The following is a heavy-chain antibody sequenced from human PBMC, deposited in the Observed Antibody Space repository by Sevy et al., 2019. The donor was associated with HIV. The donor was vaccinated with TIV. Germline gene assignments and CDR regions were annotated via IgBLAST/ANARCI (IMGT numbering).Heavy chain of an antibody. D-gene: IGHD2-2*01. CDR2: INPNSGGT. V-gene: IGHV1-2*06. CDR3: ARAYIVVVPAARARFDP. J-gene: IGHJ5*02. CDR1: GYTFTGYY. Sequence: ASVKVSCKASGYTFTGYYMHWVRQAPGQGLEWMGRINPNSGGTNYAQRFQGRVTMTRDTSISTAYMELSRLRSDDTAVYYCARAYIVVVPAARARFDPWGQGTLVTVSS.